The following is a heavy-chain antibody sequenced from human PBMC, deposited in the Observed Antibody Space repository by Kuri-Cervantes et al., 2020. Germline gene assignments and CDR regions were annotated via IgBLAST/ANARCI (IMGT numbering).Heavy chain of an antibody. Sequence: ASVKVSCKASGYTFTSYGISWVRQAPGQGLEWMGWISAYNGNTNYAQKLQGRVTMTTDTSTSTVYMELRSLRSDDTAVYYCARDLLEVSIFGVVIRVGYYYYGMDVWGQGTTVTVSS. D-gene: IGHD3-3*01. CDR2: ISAYNGNT. J-gene: IGHJ6*02. V-gene: IGHV1-18*01. CDR1: GYTFTSYG. CDR3: ARDLLEVSIFGVVIRVGYYYYGMDV.